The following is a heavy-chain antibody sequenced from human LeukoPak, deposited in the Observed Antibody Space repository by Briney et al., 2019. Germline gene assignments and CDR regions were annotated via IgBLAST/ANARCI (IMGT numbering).Heavy chain of an antibody. CDR3: AISSAWYHDGFDI. V-gene: IGHV1-8*01. Sequence: GASVTVSFKSSVYAFTIYDVHWVGRGRGQGREGMGWMNPNSGDTGYTENFQDRVTMTSDTSRRVAYMQLSSLRSDDTAVYYCAISSAWYHDGFDIWGQGTMVSVSS. CDR1: VYAFTIYD. D-gene: IGHD6-19*01. CDR2: MNPNSGDT. J-gene: IGHJ3*02.